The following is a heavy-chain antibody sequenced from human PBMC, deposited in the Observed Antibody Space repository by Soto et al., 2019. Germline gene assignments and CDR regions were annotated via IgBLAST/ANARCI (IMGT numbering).Heavy chain of an antibody. Sequence: QVQLVESGGGVVQPGRSLRLSCAASGFSFSTYGMHWVRQAPGKGLEWVAAIWHDGSNKYYGDSVKGRFTISRDNSKSSLYLQMNSLRAEDTAVYYCARDLWGEYCSSTNCATLDSWGQGTLVTVSS. CDR2: IWHDGSNK. D-gene: IGHD2-2*01. CDR3: ARDLWGEYCSSTNCATLDS. J-gene: IGHJ4*02. CDR1: GFSFSTYG. V-gene: IGHV3-33*01.